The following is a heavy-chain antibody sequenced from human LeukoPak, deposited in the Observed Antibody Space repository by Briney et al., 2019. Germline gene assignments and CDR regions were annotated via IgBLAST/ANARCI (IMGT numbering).Heavy chain of an antibody. J-gene: IGHJ4*02. Sequence: GGSLRLSCAASGFTFSHYWMTWVRQSAGKGLEWAANIKQDGSEKYYLDSVKGRFTISRDNAKNSLVLQMNSLRVEDTAVYYCARGRWGHFDYWGQGTLVTVSS. CDR1: GFTFSHYW. D-gene: IGHD3-16*01. V-gene: IGHV3-7*01. CDR2: IKQDGSEK. CDR3: ARGRWGHFDY.